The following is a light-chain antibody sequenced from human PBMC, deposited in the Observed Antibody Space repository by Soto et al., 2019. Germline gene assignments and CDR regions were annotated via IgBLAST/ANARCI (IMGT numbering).Light chain of an antibody. V-gene: IGKV1-33*01. J-gene: IGKJ4*01. Sequence: DIQMTQSPSSLSASVGDRVTITCQASHDISDYLNWYQQKPGKPPTLLIYDAANLETGVPSRFSGSGSGTDFSLTINSLQAEDFATYYCQQYDNLPLTFGGGTKVEIK. CDR3: QQYDNLPLT. CDR2: DAA. CDR1: HDISDY.